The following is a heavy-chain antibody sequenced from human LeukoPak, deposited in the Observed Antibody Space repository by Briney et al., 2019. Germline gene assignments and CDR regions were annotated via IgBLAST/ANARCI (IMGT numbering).Heavy chain of an antibody. V-gene: IGHV4-31*03. CDR1: GGSISSGGYY. CDR2: TYYSGST. D-gene: IGHD3-22*01. CDR3: ARAKGTATYYYDSSGYYPGTEFDY. Sequence: SETLSLTCTVSGGSISSGGYYWSWIRQHPGKGLVWIGYTYYSGSTYYNPSLKSRVTISVDTSKNQFSLKLSSVTAADTAVYYCARAKGTATYYYDSSGYYPGTEFDYWGQGTLVTVSS. J-gene: IGHJ4*02.